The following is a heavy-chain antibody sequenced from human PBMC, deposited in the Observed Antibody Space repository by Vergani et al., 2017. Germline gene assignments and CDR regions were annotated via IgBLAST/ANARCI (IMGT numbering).Heavy chain of an antibody. CDR3: ARPRGATGMLLISGARGAVDI. CDR1: GFTFSSYA. V-gene: IGHV3-30-3*01. J-gene: IGHJ3*02. CDR2: ISYDGSNK. Sequence: QVQLVESGGGVVQPGRSLRLSCAASGFTFSSYAMHWVRQAPGKGLEWVAVISYDGSNKYYADSVKGRFTISRDNSKNTLYLQMNSLRAEDTAVYYCARPRGATGMLLISGARGAVDIWGQGTMVTVSS. D-gene: IGHD1-14*01.